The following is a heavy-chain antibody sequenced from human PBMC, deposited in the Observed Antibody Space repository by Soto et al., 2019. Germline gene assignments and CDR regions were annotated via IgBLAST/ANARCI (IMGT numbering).Heavy chain of an antibody. Sequence: PWGSLRLSCAASGFTFSNYWMTWVRQAPWKGLEWVANIKLDGSEKYYVDSVKGRFTISRDNAKSSLYLQMNSLRAEDTAVYYCARPWNSDYTTDAYDIWGQGTMVTVSS. D-gene: IGHD3-3*01. J-gene: IGHJ3*02. CDR1: GFTFSNYW. V-gene: IGHV3-7*01. CDR2: IKLDGSEK. CDR3: ARPWNSDYTTDAYDI.